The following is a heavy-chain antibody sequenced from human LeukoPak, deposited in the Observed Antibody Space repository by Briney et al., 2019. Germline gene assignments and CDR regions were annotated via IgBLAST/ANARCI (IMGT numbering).Heavy chain of an antibody. V-gene: IGHV3-30*18. CDR3: AKDHSDSGRAFEY. D-gene: IGHD1-26*01. CDR1: GFTFRTTG. J-gene: IGHJ4*02. Sequence: PGTSLRLSCATSGFTFRTTGVHWVRQGPGKGLEWVALMSSDGINTYYADSVKGRFTVSRDSSRDTFYLQMNSVRPDDTAVYYCAKDHSDSGRAFEYWGRGTLVTVSS. CDR2: MSSDGINT.